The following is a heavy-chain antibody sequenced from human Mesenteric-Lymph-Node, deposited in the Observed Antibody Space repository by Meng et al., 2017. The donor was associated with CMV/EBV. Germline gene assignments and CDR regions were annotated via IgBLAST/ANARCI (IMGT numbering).Heavy chain of an antibody. CDR2: IAGSDGST. V-gene: IGHV3-23*01. Sequence: GGSLRLSCTASGFTFNTYAMTWVRQAPGKGLEWVSSIAGSDGSTYYADPVKGRFTVSRDNSKNTVCLQMNSLRAEDTAVYYCAKASGDYYSASHVWGQGTMVTVSS. J-gene: IGHJ3*01. CDR3: AKASGDYYSASHV. CDR1: GFTFNTYA. D-gene: IGHD3-10*01.